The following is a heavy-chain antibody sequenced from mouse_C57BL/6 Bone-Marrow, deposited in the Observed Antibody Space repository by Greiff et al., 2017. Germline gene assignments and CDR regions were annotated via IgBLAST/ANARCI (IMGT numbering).Heavy chain of an antibody. Sequence: EVKLVESGGGLVQPGGSLKLSCAASGFTFSDYYMYWVRQTPEKRLEWVAYISNGGGSTYYPDTVKGRFTISRDNAKNTLYLQMSRLKSEDTAMYYCARQLRLLYYYAMDYWGQGTSVTVSS. V-gene: IGHV5-12*01. CDR2: ISNGGGST. D-gene: IGHD3-2*02. CDR1: GFTFSDYY. CDR3: ARQLRLLYYYAMDY. J-gene: IGHJ4*01.